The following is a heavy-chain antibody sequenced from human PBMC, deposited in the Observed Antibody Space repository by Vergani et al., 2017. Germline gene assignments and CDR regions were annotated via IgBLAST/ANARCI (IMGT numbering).Heavy chain of an antibody. CDR1: GFTFSSYG. CDR2: ISYDGSNK. D-gene: IGHD1-1*01. CDR3: ASKGPGNDAFDY. J-gene: IGHJ4*02. V-gene: IGHV3-30*03. Sequence: QVQLVESGGGVVQPGRSLRLSCAASGFTFSSYGMHWVRQAPGKGLEWVAVISYDGSNKYYADSVKGPFTISRDNSKNTLYLQMNSLRAEDTAVYYCASKGPGNDAFDYWGQGTLVTVSS.